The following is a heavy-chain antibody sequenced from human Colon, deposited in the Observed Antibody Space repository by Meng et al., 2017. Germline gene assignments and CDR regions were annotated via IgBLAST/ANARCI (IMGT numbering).Heavy chain of an antibody. J-gene: IGHJ4*02. V-gene: IGHV4-4*02. CDR2: VYHRGDT. D-gene: IGHD1-7*01. CDR1: GDSISSDIW. CDR3: GRDQGRELINH. Sequence: VQLQGSGPGWGKPSGTLCLTCTVSGDSISSDIWWSWVRQPPGKGLEWIGEVYHRGDTNYNPSLKSRVDISVDKSKNQFYLSLFSVTAADTAVYYCGRDQGRELINHWGQGTLVTVSS.